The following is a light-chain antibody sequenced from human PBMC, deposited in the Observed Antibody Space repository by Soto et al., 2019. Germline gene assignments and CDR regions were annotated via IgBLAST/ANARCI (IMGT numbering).Light chain of an antibody. J-gene: IGKJ3*01. V-gene: IGKV3-20*01. CDR1: QSVSSSY. CDR2: GAS. CDR3: QQYGSSPFT. Sequence: ESVLTQSPGTLSMSPGERATLSCRAIQSVSSSYSAWYQQKPGQAPRLLIYGASRRATGIPDRFSGSGSGTDFTLTISRLEPEDFAVYYCQQYGSSPFTFGPGTKVDIK.